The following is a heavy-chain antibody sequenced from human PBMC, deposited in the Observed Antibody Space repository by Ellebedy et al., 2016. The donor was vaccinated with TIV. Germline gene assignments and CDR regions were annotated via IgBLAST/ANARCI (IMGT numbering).Heavy chain of an antibody. CDR1: GFTFSDHY. CDR3: ASGDYYFDSSGFFVDY. D-gene: IGHD3-22*01. V-gene: IGHV3-72*01. CDR2: PKNKVNSYTT. Sequence: PGGSLRLSCATSGFTFSDHYMDWVRQAPGKGLEWGGRPKNKVNSYTTEYAASVKGRFTISRDDSKNSVYLQMNSLKTEDTAVYYCASGDYYFDSSGFFVDYWGQGTLVTVSS. J-gene: IGHJ4*02.